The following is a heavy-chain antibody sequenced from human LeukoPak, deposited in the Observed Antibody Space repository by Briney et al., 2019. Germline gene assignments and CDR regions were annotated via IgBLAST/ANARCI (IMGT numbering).Heavy chain of an antibody. CDR1: GITLSNYG. CDR3: AKRGVVIRVILVGFHKEAYYFDS. V-gene: IGHV3-23*01. CDR2: ISDSGGGT. J-gene: IGHJ4*02. D-gene: IGHD3-22*01. Sequence: PGGSLRLSCAVSGITLSNYGMSWVRQAPGKGLEWVAGISDSGGGTNYADSVKGRFTISRDNPKNTLYLQMNSLRAEDTAVYFYAKRGVVIRVILVGFHKEAYYFDSWGQGALVTVSS.